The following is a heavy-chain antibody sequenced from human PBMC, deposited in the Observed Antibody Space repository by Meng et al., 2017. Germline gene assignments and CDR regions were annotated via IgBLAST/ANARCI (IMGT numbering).Heavy chain of an antibody. V-gene: IGHV4-4*02. J-gene: IGHJ4*02. CDR2: VYHNGNA. Sequence: QVPRHDSGRGLVKPSGTLSLPGAVSGGSISSNNWWSWARQPQGKGLEWIGEVYHNGNANYNPSLKSRVTISVDKSKNQFSPKLSFVAAADTAIYYCARELDAVGVTAYDLWGQGTLVTVSS. CDR1: GGSISSNNW. CDR3: ARELDAVGVTAYDL. D-gene: IGHD2-21*02.